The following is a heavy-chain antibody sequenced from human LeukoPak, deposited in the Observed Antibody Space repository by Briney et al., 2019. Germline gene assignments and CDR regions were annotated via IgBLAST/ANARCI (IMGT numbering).Heavy chain of an antibody. D-gene: IGHD3-22*01. J-gene: IGHJ2*01. Sequence: GGSLRLSCAASGFTFSSYGMHWVRQAPGKGLEWVALIWYDGSNKDYADSVKGRFTISRDNSKNTVYLQMSSLRAEDTAVYYCAKDYGFITPYCYFDLWGGGTLVTVSS. CDR1: GFTFSSYG. V-gene: IGHV3-33*06. CDR2: IWYDGSNK. CDR3: AKDYGFITPYCYFDL.